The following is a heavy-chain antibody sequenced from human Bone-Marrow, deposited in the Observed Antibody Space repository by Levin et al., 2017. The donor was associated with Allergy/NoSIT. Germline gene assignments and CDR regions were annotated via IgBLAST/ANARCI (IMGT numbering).Heavy chain of an antibody. V-gene: IGHV3-74*01. CDR2: IKPDGTGA. Sequence: GESLKISCAASGFTFPNYWMHWVRQAPGKGLMHISVIKPDGTGANYADSVKGRFTISRDNTKNTLFLQMNSLRAEDTALYYCTNGLTGEASWGQGTLVTVSS. CDR1: GFTFPNYW. J-gene: IGHJ5*02. D-gene: IGHD7-27*01. CDR3: TNGLTGEAS.